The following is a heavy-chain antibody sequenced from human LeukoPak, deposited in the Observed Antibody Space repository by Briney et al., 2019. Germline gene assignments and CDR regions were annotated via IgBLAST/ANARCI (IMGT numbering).Heavy chain of an antibody. Sequence: PSETLSLTCTVSGGSISSSTYYWVWIRQPPGKGLEWIGSIYYSGSTYYNPSLKSRVTISVDTSKNQFSLKLSSVTAADTAVYYCARVAAVAGGYFDYWGQGTLVTVSS. V-gene: IGHV4-39*07. CDR2: IYYSGST. CDR3: ARVAAVAGGYFDY. CDR1: GGSISSSTYY. D-gene: IGHD6-19*01. J-gene: IGHJ4*02.